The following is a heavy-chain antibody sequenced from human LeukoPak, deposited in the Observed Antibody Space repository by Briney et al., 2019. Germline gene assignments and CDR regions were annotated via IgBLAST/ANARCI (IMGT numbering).Heavy chain of an antibody. CDR2: IYYSGST. J-gene: IGHJ4*02. D-gene: IGHD3-22*01. Sequence: SGTLSLTCTVSGGSISSSSYYWGWIRQPPGKGLEWIGSIYYSGSTYYNPSLKSRVTISVDTSKNQFSLKLSSVTAADTAVYYCARDQYYYDSSGYYSTFDYWGQGTLVTVSS. V-gene: IGHV4-39*07. CDR1: GGSISSSSYY. CDR3: ARDQYYYDSSGYYSTFDY.